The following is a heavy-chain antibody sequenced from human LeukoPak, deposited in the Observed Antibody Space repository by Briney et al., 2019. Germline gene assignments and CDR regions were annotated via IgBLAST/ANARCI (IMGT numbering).Heavy chain of an antibody. J-gene: IGHJ4*02. V-gene: IGHV3-33*06. CDR3: ANLYSSSPH. D-gene: IGHD6-13*01. CDR2: IWYDGSNK. Sequence: GGSLRLSCAASGFTFSSYGMQWVRQAPSKGLEWVAVIWYDGSNKYYADSVKGRFTISRDNSKNTLYLQMNSLRAEDTAVYYCANLYSSSPHWGQGTLVTVSS. CDR1: GFTFSSYG.